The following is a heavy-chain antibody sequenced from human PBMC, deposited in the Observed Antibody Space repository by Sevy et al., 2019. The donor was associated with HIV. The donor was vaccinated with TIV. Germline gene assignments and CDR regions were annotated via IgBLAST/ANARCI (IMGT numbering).Heavy chain of an antibody. V-gene: IGHV1-2*02. CDR2: INPDSGGP. Sequence: ASVKVSCKASGYTFTGYYMHWMRQAPGQGLEWMGWINPDSGGPTYAPKFQGRVTLTRDTSISTAYMDLSRLKSDDTAVYHCVRDDRDGYFEYWGQETLVTVSS. CDR1: GYTFTGYY. J-gene: IGHJ4*02. CDR3: VRDDRDGYFEY.